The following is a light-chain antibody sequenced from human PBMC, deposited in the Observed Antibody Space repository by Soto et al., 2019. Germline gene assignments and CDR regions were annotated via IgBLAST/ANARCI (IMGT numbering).Light chain of an antibody. V-gene: IGKV2-40*01. Sequence: DIVMTQTPLSLPVTPGEPASISCRSSQSLLDSDDGNTYLDWYLQKPGQSPQLLIYTVSYRASGVPDRFSGSGSGTDFTLKISRVEAEDVGVYYCMQRIEFKYTFGQGTKLEIK. CDR1: QSLLDSDDGNTY. CDR2: TVS. CDR3: MQRIEFKYT. J-gene: IGKJ2*01.